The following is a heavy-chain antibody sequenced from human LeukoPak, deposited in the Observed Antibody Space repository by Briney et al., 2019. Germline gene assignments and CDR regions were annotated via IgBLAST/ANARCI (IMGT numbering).Heavy chain of an antibody. V-gene: IGHV4-39*01. D-gene: IGHD3-22*01. Sequence: SETLSLTCTVSGGSISSSSYYWGWIRQPPGKGLEWIGSIYYSGSTYYNPSLKSRVTISVDTSKNQFSLKLSSVTAADTAVYYCARNYYDSSGYPFDAFDIWGQGTMVTVSS. CDR1: GGSISSSSYY. J-gene: IGHJ3*02. CDR3: ARNYYDSSGYPFDAFDI. CDR2: IYYSGST.